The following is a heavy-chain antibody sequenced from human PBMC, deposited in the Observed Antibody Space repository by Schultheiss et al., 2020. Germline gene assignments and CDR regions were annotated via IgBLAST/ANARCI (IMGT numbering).Heavy chain of an antibody. V-gene: IGHV4-59*01. CDR1: GGSISSYY. J-gene: IGHJ5*02. Sequence: SETLSLTCTVSGGSISSYYWTWIRQPPGKGLEWIGSIYHSGSTYYNPSLKSRVTISVDTSKNQFSLKLSSVTAADTAVYYCARRGYDSSGYYEGSNWFDPWGQGTLVTVSS. CDR2: IYHSGST. D-gene: IGHD3-22*01. CDR3: ARRGYDSSGYYEGSNWFDP.